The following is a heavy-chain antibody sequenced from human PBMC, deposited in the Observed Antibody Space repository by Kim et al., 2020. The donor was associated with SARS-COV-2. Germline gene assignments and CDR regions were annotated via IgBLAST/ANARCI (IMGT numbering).Heavy chain of an antibody. CDR2: IYYSGTT. V-gene: IGHV4-39*01. D-gene: IGHD5-12*01. CDR3: ARHSGADGYNLGELNF. CDR1: GGSIISTSYY. Sequence: SETLSLTCTVSGGSIISTSYYWGWIRQPPGKGLEWIGTIYYSGTTYYNPSLMSRVTISVDTSKNQFSLNLSSVTAADTAVYYCARHSGADGYNLGELNFWGQGTLVTVSS. J-gene: IGHJ4*02.